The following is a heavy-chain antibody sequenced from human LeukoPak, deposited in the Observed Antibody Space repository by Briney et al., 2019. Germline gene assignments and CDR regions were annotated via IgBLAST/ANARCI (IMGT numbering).Heavy chain of an antibody. CDR1: GGTFSSYA. CDR3: ARDDGITGTPNFDY. CDR2: IIPIFGTA. Sequence: GASVKVSCKASGGTFSSYAISWVRQAPGQGLEWMGGIIPIFGTANYAQKFQGRVTITADKSTSTAYMELSSLRSEDTAVYYCARDDGITGTPNFDYWGQGTLVTVSS. D-gene: IGHD1-7*01. V-gene: IGHV1-69*06. J-gene: IGHJ4*02.